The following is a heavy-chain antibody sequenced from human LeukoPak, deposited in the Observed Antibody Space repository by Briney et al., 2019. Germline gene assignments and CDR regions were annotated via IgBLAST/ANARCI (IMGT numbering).Heavy chain of an antibody. CDR1: GGSISSYY. CDR3: ARINSAVAAYFDY. D-gene: IGHD6-19*01. Sequence: PSETLSLTCTVSGGSISSYYWSWIRQPPGKGLEWIGYIYYSGSTNYNPSLKSRVTISVDTSKNQFSLKLSSVTAADTAVYYCARINSAVAAYFDYWRQGTLVTVSS. CDR2: IYYSGST. J-gene: IGHJ4*02. V-gene: IGHV4-59*01.